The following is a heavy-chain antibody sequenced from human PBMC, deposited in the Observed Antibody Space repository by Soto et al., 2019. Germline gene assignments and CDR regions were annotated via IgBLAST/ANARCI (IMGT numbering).Heavy chain of an antibody. Sequence: GGSLRLSCAASGFTFSSYAMSWVRQAPGKGLEWVSAISGSGGSTYYADSVKGRFTISRDNSKNTLYLQMNSLRAEDTAVYYCAKEEGSSSWYPYGMDVWGQGTTVTVSS. D-gene: IGHD6-13*01. CDR3: AKEEGSSSWYPYGMDV. V-gene: IGHV3-23*01. CDR1: GFTFSSYA. J-gene: IGHJ6*02. CDR2: ISGSGGST.